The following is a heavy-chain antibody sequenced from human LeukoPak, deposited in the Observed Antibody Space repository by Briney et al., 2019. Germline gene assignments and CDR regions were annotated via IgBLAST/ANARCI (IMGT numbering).Heavy chain of an antibody. CDR1: GYTFTSYY. CDR2: INPTGGST. D-gene: IGHD2-21*02. Sequence: ASVKVSCKASGYTFTSYYMHWVRQAPGEWLEWMGIINPTGGSTSYAQKFQGRVTMTRDTSTSTVYMELSSLRSEDTAVYYCARDHYHKIHSVMVTAPDYWGQGTLVTVSS. V-gene: IGHV1-46*01. J-gene: IGHJ4*02. CDR3: ARDHYHKIHSVMVTAPDY.